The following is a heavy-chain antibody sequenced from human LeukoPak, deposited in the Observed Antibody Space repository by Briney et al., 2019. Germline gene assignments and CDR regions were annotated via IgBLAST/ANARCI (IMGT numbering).Heavy chain of an antibody. CDR1: GGSISSYY. Sequence: PSETLSLTCTVSGGSISSYYWSWIRQPPGQGLEWIGYIYFSGSTNYNPSLKSRVTISVDTSKNQFSLKLSSVTAADTAVYYCARDGVGYYGSGSYYPNWFDPWGQETLVTVSS. D-gene: IGHD3-10*01. CDR2: IYFSGST. J-gene: IGHJ5*02. V-gene: IGHV4-59*01. CDR3: ARDGVGYYGSGSYYPNWFDP.